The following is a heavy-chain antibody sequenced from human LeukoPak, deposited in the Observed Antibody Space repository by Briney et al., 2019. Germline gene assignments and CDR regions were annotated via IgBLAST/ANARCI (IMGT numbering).Heavy chain of an antibody. V-gene: IGHV3-7*01. Sequence: GGSLRLSCAASGFTFGSYWMSWVRQAPGKGLEWVANIKEDGSEEYYVDSVKGRFTISRDNAKNSLYLQMNRLRAEDTALYYCATYKNGYKRRYFDYWGRGTLVTVSS. CDR3: ATYKNGYKRRYFDY. CDR2: IKEDGSEE. J-gene: IGHJ4*02. D-gene: IGHD5-24*01. CDR1: GFTFGSYW.